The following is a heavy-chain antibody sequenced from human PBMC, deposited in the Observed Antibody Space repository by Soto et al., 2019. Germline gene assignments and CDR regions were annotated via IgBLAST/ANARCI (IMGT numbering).Heavy chain of an antibody. CDR3: ARICSGGSCPN. CDR1: GGSISSGGYY. D-gene: IGHD2-15*01. J-gene: IGHJ4*02. Sequence: SETLSLTCTVSGGSISSGGYYWSWIRQHPGKGLEWIGYIYYSGSTYYNPSLKSRVTISVDTSKNQFSLKLSSVTAADTAVYYCARICSGGSCPNWGQGTLVTVSS. CDR2: IYYSGST. V-gene: IGHV4-31*02.